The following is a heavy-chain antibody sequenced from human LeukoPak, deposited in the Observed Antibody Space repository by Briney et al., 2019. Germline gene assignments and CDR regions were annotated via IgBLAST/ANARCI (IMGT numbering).Heavy chain of an antibody. CDR2: IIPVVGT. CDR3: ANDDTSGYYQA. D-gene: IGHD3-22*01. J-gene: IGHJ4*02. CDR1: GGTFSSYA. Sequence: SVKVSCKASGGTFSSYAISWVRQAPGQGLEWMGRIIPVVGTHYAQKFQGRVTITADKSTSTAYMELSSLRSDDTAVYYCANDDTSGYYQAWGQGTLVTVSS. V-gene: IGHV1-69*04.